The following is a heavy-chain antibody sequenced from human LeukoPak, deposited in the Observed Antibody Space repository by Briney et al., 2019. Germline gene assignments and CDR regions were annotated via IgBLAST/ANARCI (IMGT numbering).Heavy chain of an antibody. CDR3: ARDPFCCTNGVYSNYYGMDV. D-gene: IGHD2-8*01. Sequence: GASVKVSCKASGYTFTSYAMHWVRQAPGQRLEWMGWINAGNGNTKYSQKFQGRVTITRDTSASTAYMELSSLRSEDTAVYYCARDPFCCTNGVYSNYYGMDVWGQGTTVTVSS. CDR2: INAGNGNT. CDR1: GYTFTSYA. V-gene: IGHV1-3*01. J-gene: IGHJ6*02.